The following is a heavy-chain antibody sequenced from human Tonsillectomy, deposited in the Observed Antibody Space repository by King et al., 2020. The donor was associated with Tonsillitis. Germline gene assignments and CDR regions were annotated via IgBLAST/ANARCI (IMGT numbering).Heavy chain of an antibody. D-gene: IGHD6-19*01. Sequence: QLQESGPGLVKPSETLSLTCTVSRGSICSSSYYWGWLRKPPWKWLEWMGRISYSRDTYYNPSLCSRVIMSVDTSKNQFSLKLSSVTAADTAVYYCARAVYSSGWHFDLWGRGTLVTVSS. CDR1: RGSICSSSYY. V-gene: IGHV4-39*01. J-gene: IGHJ2*01. CDR2: ISYSRDT. CDR3: ARAVYSSGWHFDL.